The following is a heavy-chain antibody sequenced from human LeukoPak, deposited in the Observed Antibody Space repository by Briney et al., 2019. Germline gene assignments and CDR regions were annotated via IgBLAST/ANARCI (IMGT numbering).Heavy chain of an antibody. J-gene: IGHJ4*02. CDR1: GFTFSRFW. CDR2: IKPDGSEK. CDR3: ARENYFDY. V-gene: IGHV3-7*04. Sequence: GGSLRLSCAGSGFTFSRFWMGWVRKAPGKGLEWVANIKPDGSEKNYGDSVRGRFTISRDNARNSLPLQMNSLRAEDTAVYYCARENYFDYWGQGTLVTVSS.